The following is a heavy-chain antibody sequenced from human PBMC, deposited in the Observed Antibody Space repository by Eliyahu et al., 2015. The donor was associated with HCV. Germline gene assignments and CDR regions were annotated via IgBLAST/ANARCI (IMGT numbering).Heavy chain of an antibody. CDR2: INPNSGGT. D-gene: IGHD4-17*01. Sequence: QVQLVQSGAEVKKPGASVKVSCKASGYTFTGYYMHWVRQAPGQGLEWMGWINPNSGGTNYAQKFQGWVTMTRDTSISTAYMELSRLRSDDTYVYYCARYQSVDVGYGDSREDYYYYGMDVWGQGTTVTVSS. V-gene: IGHV1-2*04. J-gene: IGHJ6*02. CDR1: GYTFTGYY. CDR3: ARYQSVDVGYGDSREDYYYYGMDV.